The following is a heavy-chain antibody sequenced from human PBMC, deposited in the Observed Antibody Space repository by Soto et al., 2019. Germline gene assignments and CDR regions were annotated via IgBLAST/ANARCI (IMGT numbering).Heavy chain of an antibody. Sequence: EVQLVETGGDLIQPGGSLRLSCAASGFTVSSDSMTWVRQAPGKGLEWISIIYSDNNTDYADSVKGRFSISRDTSKNILYLQMNSLRAVDTAEYYCARHYSAMGVWGQGTTVTVSS. J-gene: IGHJ6*02. CDR3: ARHYSAMGV. CDR1: GFTVSSDS. V-gene: IGHV3-53*02. CDR2: IYSDNNT.